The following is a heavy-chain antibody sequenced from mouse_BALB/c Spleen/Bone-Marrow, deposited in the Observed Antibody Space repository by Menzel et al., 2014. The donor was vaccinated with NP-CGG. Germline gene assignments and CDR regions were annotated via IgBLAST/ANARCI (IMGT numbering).Heavy chain of an antibody. CDR1: GFTFSTCA. D-gene: IGHD1-1*01. CDR2: ISSGGST. CDR3: AREGYGSSYVVAMDY. J-gene: IGHJ4*01. V-gene: IGHV5-6-5*01. Sequence: EVKLMESGGGLVKPGGSLKLSCAASGFTFSTCALSWVRQTPEKSLEWVASISSGGSTYYSDSVKGRFTISRDNARNILYLQMNSLRSEDTAMYYCAREGYGSSYVVAMDYWGQGTSVTVSS.